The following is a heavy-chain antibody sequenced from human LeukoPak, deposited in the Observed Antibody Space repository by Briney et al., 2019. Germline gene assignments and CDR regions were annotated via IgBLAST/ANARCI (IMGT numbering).Heavy chain of an antibody. J-gene: IGHJ4*02. D-gene: IGHD5-12*01. CDR3: ARVGRTKVATMAY. Sequence: ASVKVSCKAPGYTFTNYGISWVRQAPGQGLEWMGWISGSSENTDSAQKFQGRVTMTTDTPTSTAYMELRNLRSDDTATYYCARVGRTKVATMAYWGQGTLVTVSS. CDR2: ISGSSENT. CDR1: GYTFTNYG. V-gene: IGHV1-18*01.